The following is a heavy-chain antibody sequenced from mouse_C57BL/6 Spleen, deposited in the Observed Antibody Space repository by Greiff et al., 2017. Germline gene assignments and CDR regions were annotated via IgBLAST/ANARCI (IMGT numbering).Heavy chain of an antibody. CDR2: INPNNGGT. CDR3: ARGVFSTTVAGFDV. D-gene: IGHD1-1*01. V-gene: IGHV1-22*01. J-gene: IGHJ1*03. CDR1: GYTFTDYN. Sequence: EVKLQQSGPELVKPGASVKMSCKASGYTFTDYNMHWVKQSHGKSLEWIGYINPNNGGTSYNQKFKGKATLTVNKSSSTAYMELRSLTSEDAAVYYCARGVFSTTVAGFDVWGTGTTVTVSS.